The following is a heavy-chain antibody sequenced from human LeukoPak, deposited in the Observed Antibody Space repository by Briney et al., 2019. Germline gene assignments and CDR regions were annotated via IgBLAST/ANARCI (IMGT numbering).Heavy chain of an antibody. Sequence: ASVKVSCKASGYTFTSYGISWVRQAPGQGLEWMGWISAYNGNTNYAQKLQGRVTMTTDTSTSTAYMELRSLRSDDTAVYYCARDPHEFSSGWSQFDNWGQGTLVTVSS. CDR1: GYTFTSYG. CDR2: ISAYNGNT. V-gene: IGHV1-18*01. J-gene: IGHJ4*02. D-gene: IGHD6-19*01. CDR3: ARDPHEFSSGWSQFDN.